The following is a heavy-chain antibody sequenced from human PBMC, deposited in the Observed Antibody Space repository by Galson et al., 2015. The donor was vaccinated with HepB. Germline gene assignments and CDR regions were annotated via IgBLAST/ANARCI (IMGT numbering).Heavy chain of an antibody. D-gene: IGHD3-10*01. CDR2: ISSSSSYT. J-gene: IGHJ3*02. CDR3: ARDIHLRGVRSLDAFDI. CDR1: GFTFSDYY. V-gene: IGHV3-11*05. Sequence: SLRLSCAASGFTFSDYYMSWIRQAPGKGLEWVSYISSSSSYTNYADSVKGRFTISRDNAKNSLYLQMNSLRAEDTAVYYCARDIHLRGVRSLDAFDIWGQGTMVTVSS.